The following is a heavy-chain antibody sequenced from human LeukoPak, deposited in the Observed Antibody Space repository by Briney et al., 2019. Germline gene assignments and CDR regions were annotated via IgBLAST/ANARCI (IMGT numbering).Heavy chain of an antibody. CDR2: ITGSGGDT. D-gene: IGHD6-13*01. CDR1: GFTFNNCA. V-gene: IGHV3-23*01. CDR3: AKSRAADTTLLFDY. J-gene: IGHJ4*02. Sequence: GGSLRLSCAVSGFTFNNCAMSCVSRAQGRGWEGGSAITGSGGDTFYVDSVKGRFTISRDNSKNTLYLQMSSLRAEDTAVYYCAKSRAADTTLLFDYWGQGTLVTVSS.